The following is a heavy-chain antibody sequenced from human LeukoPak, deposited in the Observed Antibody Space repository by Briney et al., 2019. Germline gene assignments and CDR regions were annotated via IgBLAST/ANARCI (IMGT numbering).Heavy chain of an antibody. CDR2: IYHSGST. V-gene: IGHV4-30-2*01. Sequence: SETLSLTCAVSGGSISSGGYSWSWIRQPPGKGLEWIGYIYHSGSTYYNPSLKSRVTISVDRSKNQFSLKLSSVTAADTAVYYCARVATFGPKKGSIYYFDYWGQGTLVTVSS. CDR3: ARVATFGPKKGSIYYFDY. D-gene: IGHD3/OR15-3a*01. CDR1: GGSISSGGYS. J-gene: IGHJ4*02.